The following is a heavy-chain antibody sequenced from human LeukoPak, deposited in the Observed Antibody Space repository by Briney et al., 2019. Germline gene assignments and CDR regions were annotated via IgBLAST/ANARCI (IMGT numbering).Heavy chain of an antibody. CDR3: TTVSSDTIFGVVIIGGNWFDP. CDR1: GFTFSNAW. V-gene: IGHV3-15*01. D-gene: IGHD3-3*01. CDR2: IKSKTDRGTT. J-gene: IGHJ5*02. Sequence: GGSLRLSCAASGFTFSNAWMSWVRQAPGKGLEWVGRIKSKTDRGTTDYAAPVKGRFTISRDDSKNTLYLQMNSLKTEDTPVYYCTTVSSDTIFGVVIIGGNWFDPWGQGTLVTVSS.